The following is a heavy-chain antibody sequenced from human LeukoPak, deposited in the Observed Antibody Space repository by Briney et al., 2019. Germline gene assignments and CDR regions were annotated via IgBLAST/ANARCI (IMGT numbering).Heavy chain of an antibody. CDR3: ARGPYDSSGYYYY. CDR1: GYTFTSYA. Sequence: GASVTVSCKASGYTFTSYAMHWVRQAPGQRLEWMGWINAGNGNTKYSQEFQGRVTITRDTSASTAYMELSSLRSEDMAVYYCARGPYDSSGYYYYWGQGTLVTVSS. CDR2: INAGNGNT. D-gene: IGHD3-22*01. V-gene: IGHV1-3*03. J-gene: IGHJ4*02.